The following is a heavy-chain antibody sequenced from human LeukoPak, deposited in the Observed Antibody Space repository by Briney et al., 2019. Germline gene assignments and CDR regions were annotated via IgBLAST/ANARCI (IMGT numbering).Heavy chain of an antibody. V-gene: IGHV3-23*01. CDR1: GFTFSSYA. D-gene: IGHD2-2*01. Sequence: QAGGSLRLSCAASGFTFSSYAMNWVRQAPGKGLEWVSAISGSGGSTYYADSVKGRFTISRDNSKNTLYLQTNSLRAEDTAVYYCATWVLVVVPNWFDPWDQGTLVTVSS. J-gene: IGHJ5*02. CDR3: ATWVLVVVPNWFDP. CDR2: ISGSGGST.